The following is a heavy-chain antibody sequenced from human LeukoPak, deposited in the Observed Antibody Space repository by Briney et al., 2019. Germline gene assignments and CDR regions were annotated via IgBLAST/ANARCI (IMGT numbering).Heavy chain of an antibody. CDR2: IYSDGRT. Sequence: PGGSLRLSCAASGFTVSSKYMTWVRQAPGKGLEWVSLIYSDGRTYYADSVKGRCTISRDNSKNTLYLQMNSLRVEDTAVYYCTTVTRTWILYYYYYYMDVWGKGTTVTVSS. D-gene: IGHD5-18*01. J-gene: IGHJ6*03. CDR3: TTVTRTWILYYYYYYMDV. CDR1: GFTVSSKY. V-gene: IGHV3-53*01.